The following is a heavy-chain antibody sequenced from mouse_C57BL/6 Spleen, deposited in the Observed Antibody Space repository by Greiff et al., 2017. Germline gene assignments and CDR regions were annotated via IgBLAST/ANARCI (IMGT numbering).Heavy chain of an antibody. CDR2: IRNKANGYTT. V-gene: IGHV7-3*01. CDR1: GFTFTDYY. CDR3: ARYRGYYDYFDY. D-gene: IGHD2-3*01. Sequence: DVKLVESGGGLVQPGGSLSLSCAASGFTFTDYYMSWVRQPPGKALEWLGFIRNKANGYTTEYSASVKGRFTISRDNSQSILYLQMNALRAEDSATYYCARYRGYYDYFDYWGQGTTLTVSS. J-gene: IGHJ2*01.